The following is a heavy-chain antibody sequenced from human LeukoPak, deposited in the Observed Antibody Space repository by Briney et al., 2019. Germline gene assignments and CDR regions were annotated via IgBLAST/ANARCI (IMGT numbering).Heavy chain of an antibody. CDR2: INHSGST. V-gene: IGHV4-34*01. D-gene: IGHD3-22*01. CDR3: ARPATMIVVVMRRSGAFDI. J-gene: IGHJ3*02. Sequence: SETLCLTCVVYDGSFSDYYWSWIRQPPGKGLEWIGEINHSGSTNYNPSVKSRFTVSVDSSKDHFSLKLSSVTAPHTAVYYCARPATMIVVVMRRSGAFDIWDQGKMVTVSS. CDR1: DGSFSDYY.